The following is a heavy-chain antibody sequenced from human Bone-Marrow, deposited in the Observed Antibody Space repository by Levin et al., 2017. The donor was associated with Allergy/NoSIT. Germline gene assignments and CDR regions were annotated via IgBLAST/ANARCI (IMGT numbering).Heavy chain of an antibody. Sequence: GGSLRLSCSASGFAFSAYEMNWVRQAPGKGLEWISYISYDTDKIYYAESVKGRFAISRDNAKDSLFLQMNSLRVEDTAIYYCARDGWHYYSLDVWGRGTTVTVSS. CDR1: GFAFSAYE. V-gene: IGHV3-48*03. D-gene: IGHD5-24*01. CDR2: ISYDTDKI. CDR3: ARDGWHYYSLDV. J-gene: IGHJ6*02.